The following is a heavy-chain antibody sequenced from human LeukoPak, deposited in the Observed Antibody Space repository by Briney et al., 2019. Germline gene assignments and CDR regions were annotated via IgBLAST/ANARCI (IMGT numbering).Heavy chain of an antibody. CDR3: ARREEDFWSGGPSYYYYYYMDV. J-gene: IGHJ6*03. D-gene: IGHD3-3*01. Sequence: ASVKVSCKASGYTFTSYGISWERQGPGQGHEWMGWISTYNGNTNYAQKLQGRVTMTPDTSTSTAYMELRSLRSDDTAVYYCARREEDFWSGGPSYYYYYYMDVWGKGTTVTVSS. CDR2: ISTYNGNT. V-gene: IGHV1-18*01. CDR1: GYTFTSYG.